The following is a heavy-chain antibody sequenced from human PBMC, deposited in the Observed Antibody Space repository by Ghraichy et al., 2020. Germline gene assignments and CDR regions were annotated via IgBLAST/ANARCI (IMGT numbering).Heavy chain of an antibody. CDR3: ARDGGRVPPAGLY. D-gene: IGHD3-16*01. CDR1: GGSFSGYY. Sequence: SETLSLTCAVYGGSFSGYYWNWIRQSPGKGLEWIGEINHSGSTNYNPSLKSRVTMSVDTSKNQFSLKLSSVTAADTAVYYCARDGGRVPPAGLYWGQGTLVTVSS. V-gene: IGHV4-34*01. CDR2: INHSGST. J-gene: IGHJ4*02.